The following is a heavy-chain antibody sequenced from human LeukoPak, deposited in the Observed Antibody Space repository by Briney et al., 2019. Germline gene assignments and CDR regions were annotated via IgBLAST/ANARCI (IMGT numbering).Heavy chain of an antibody. CDR2: IYYSGST. V-gene: IGHV4-59*01. J-gene: IGHJ5*02. CDR1: GGSISSYY. CDR3: ARERVVPAAIPGIWFDP. D-gene: IGHD2-2*02. Sequence: PSETLSLTCTVAGGSISSYYRSWIRQPPGKRLEWIGYIYYSGSTNYNPSLKSRVTISVDTSKNQFSLKLSSVTAADTAVYYCARERVVPAAIPGIWFDPWGQGTLVTVSS.